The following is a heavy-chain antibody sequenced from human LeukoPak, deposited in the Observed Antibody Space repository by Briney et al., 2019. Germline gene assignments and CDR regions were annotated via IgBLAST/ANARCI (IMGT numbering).Heavy chain of an antibody. CDR1: GFTFTSYA. V-gene: IGHV3-23*01. CDR3: AKNRGHCVDGVCHNYYYMDV. CDR2: VSGSAGRT. J-gene: IGHJ6*03. D-gene: IGHD2-8*01. Sequence: PGGSLRLSCAASGFTFTSYAMTWVRQAPGKGLEWVSTVSGSAGRTDYADSVKGRFTISRDNLKNTLYLQMNGLRAEDTAVYYWAKNRGHCVDGVCHNYYYMDVWGKGTTVTVSS.